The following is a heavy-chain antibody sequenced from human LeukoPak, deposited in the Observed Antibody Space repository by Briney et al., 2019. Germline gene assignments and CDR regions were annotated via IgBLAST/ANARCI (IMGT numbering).Heavy chain of an antibody. CDR2: INHSGST. V-gene: IGHV4-34*01. Sequence: SETLSLTCAVYGGSFSGYYWTWIRQPPGKGLEWIGEINHSGSTNYNPSLESRVTISVDTSKNQFSLKLNSVTAADTAVYYCARGGIAAAGFLFDYWGQGNLVTVSS. J-gene: IGHJ4*02. D-gene: IGHD6-13*01. CDR3: ARGGIAAAGFLFDY. CDR1: GGSFSGYY.